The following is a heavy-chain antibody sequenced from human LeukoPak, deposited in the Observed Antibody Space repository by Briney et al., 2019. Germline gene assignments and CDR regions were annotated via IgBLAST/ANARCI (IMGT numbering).Heavy chain of an antibody. D-gene: IGHD2-15*01. CDR2: TSSRSTTI. V-gene: IGHV3-11*01. J-gene: IGHJ4*02. CDR3: GKGSLAVPATPLDF. CDR1: GFDFSNSF. Sequence: PGGSLRLSCTASGFDFSNSFMTWVRQAPGKGLEWISYTSSRSTTIYYADSVKGRFTISRDNGKNTVYLQMNNLRVDDTAVFYCGKGSLAVPATPLDFWGQGTLVTVSS.